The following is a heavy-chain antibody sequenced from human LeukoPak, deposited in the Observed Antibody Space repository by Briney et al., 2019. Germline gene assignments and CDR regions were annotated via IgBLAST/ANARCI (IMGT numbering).Heavy chain of an antibody. V-gene: IGHV4-30-4*08. CDR2: IYHSGNT. D-gene: IGHD3-10*01. CDR1: GGSISSGDYY. Sequence: SETLSLTCTVSGGSISSGDYYWNWIRQSPGKGLEWIGSIYHSGNTHYNPSLKSRLTIAVDTSKNQFSLRLISVTAADTAVYYCAKYYGSGTLSHGMDVWGRGTTVNVSS. J-gene: IGHJ6*04. CDR3: AKYYGSGTLSHGMDV.